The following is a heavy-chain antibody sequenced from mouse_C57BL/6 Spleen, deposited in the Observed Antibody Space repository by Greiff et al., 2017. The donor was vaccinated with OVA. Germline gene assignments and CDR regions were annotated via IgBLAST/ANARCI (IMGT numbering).Heavy chain of an antibody. V-gene: IGHV1-82*01. Sequence: QVQLQQSGPELVKPGASVKISCKASGYAFSSSWMNWVKQRPGKGLEWIGRIYPGDGDTNYNGKFKGKATLTADKSSSTAYMQLSSLTSEDSAVYFCARWGGLPYYYAMDYWGQGTSVTVSS. CDR2: IYPGDGDT. J-gene: IGHJ4*01. CDR3: ARWGGLPYYYAMDY. CDR1: GYAFSSSW. D-gene: IGHD2-4*01.